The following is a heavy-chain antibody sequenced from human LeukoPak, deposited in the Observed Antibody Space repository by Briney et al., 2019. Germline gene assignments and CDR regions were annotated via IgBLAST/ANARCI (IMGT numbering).Heavy chain of an antibody. V-gene: IGHV3-30*04. J-gene: IGHJ4*02. D-gene: IGHD5-18*01. Sequence: GGSLRLSCAASGFTFSSYAMHWVRQAPGKGLEWVAVISYDGSNKYYADSVKGRFTISRDNSKNTLYLQMNGLRAEDTAVYYCARDGRGYSFDYWGQGTLVTVSS. CDR1: GFTFSSYA. CDR2: ISYDGSNK. CDR3: ARDGRGYSFDY.